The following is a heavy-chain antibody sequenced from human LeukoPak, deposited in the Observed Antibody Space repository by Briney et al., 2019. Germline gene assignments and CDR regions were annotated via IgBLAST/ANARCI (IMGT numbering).Heavy chain of an antibody. J-gene: IGHJ4*02. D-gene: IGHD3-16*01. CDR3: VRSVSGGLECDF. V-gene: IGHV3-23*01. CDR2: ISTTGGST. CDR1: GFSFNNYA. Sequence: PGGSLRLSCAASGFSFNNYAMSWVRQAPGKGLEWVSAISTTGGSTYYADSVRGRFTISRDNSKNTLSLQMDNLRVEDTAVYYCVRSVSGGLECDFWDQGSLVTVSS.